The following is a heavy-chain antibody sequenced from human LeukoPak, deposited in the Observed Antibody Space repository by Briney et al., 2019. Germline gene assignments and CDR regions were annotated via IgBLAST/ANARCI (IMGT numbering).Heavy chain of an antibody. CDR3: AILTDYYYDSSGYYRY. Sequence: GASVKVSCKASGYTFTSYDINWVRQATGQGLEWMGWMNPNSGNTGYAQKFQGRVTMTRNTSISTAYMELSSLRSEDTAVYYCAILTDYYYDSSGYYRYWGQGTLVTVSS. V-gene: IGHV1-8*01. CDR1: GYTFTSYD. J-gene: IGHJ4*02. CDR2: MNPNSGNT. D-gene: IGHD3-22*01.